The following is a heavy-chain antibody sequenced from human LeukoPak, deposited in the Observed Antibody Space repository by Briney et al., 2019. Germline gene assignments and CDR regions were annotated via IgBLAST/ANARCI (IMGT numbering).Heavy chain of an antibody. CDR2: IYSGDSDT. CDR3: ARGPKTYYDFWSGYYEIGY. D-gene: IGHD3-3*01. J-gene: IGHJ4*02. V-gene: IGHV5-51*01. CDR1: GYSFTSYW. Sequence: GESLKISCKGSGYSFTSYWIGWVRQMPGKGLEWMGIIYSGDSDTRYSPSFQGQVTISADKSISTAYLQWSSLKASDTDMYYCARGPKTYYDFWSGYYEIGYWGQGTLVTVSS.